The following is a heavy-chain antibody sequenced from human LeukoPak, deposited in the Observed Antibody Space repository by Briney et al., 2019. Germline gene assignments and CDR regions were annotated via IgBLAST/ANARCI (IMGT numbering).Heavy chain of an antibody. CDR1: GGSFSGYY. J-gene: IGHJ4*02. CDR2: INHSGST. Sequence: SETLSLTCAAYGGSFSGYYWSWIRQPPGKGLEWIGEINHSGSTNYNPSLKSRVTISVDTSKNQFSLKLSSVTAADTAVYYCARATIAATLDYWGQGTLVTVSS. CDR3: ARATIAATLDY. V-gene: IGHV4-34*01. D-gene: IGHD6-6*01.